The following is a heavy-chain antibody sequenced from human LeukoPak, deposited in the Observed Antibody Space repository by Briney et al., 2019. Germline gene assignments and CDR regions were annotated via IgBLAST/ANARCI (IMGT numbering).Heavy chain of an antibody. CDR2: ISAYNGNT. CDR1: GYTFTSHG. V-gene: IGHV1-18*01. CDR3: ARDLEHCRNIICSNSAY. Sequence: ASVKVSCKASGYTFTSHGISWVRQAPGQGLEWMGWISAYNGNTNYAQKLQGRVSMTTDTSTNTVYMDLRSLRSDDTAVYYCARDLEHCRNIICSNSAYWGQGTLVTVSS. D-gene: IGHD2-2*01. J-gene: IGHJ4*02.